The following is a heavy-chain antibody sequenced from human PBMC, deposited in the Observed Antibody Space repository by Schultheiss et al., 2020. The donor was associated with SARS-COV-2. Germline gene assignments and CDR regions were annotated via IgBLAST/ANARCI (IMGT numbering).Heavy chain of an antibody. J-gene: IGHJ6*02. CDR2: IWYDGSNK. V-gene: IGHV3-33*01. CDR3: ASAHSEYSSSWYGYYYYGMDV. Sequence: GGSLRLPCAASGFTFSSYGMHWVRQAPGKGLEWVAVIWYDGSNKYYADSVKGRFTISRDNSKNTLYLQMNSLRAEDTAVYYCASAHSEYSSSWYGYYYYGMDVWGQGTTVTVSS. CDR1: GFTFSSYG. D-gene: IGHD6-13*01.